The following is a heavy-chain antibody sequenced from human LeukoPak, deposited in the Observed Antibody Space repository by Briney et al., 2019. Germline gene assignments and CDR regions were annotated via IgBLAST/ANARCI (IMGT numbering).Heavy chain of an antibody. D-gene: IGHD2-2*01. V-gene: IGHV1-46*01. CDR3: AREIVVVPAAIRYYFDY. CDR2: INPSGGST. CDR1: GYTFTSYY. J-gene: IGHJ4*02. Sequence: ASVKVSCKASGYTFTSYYMHWLRQAPGQGLEWMGIINPSGGSTSYAQKFQGRVTMTRDTSTSTVYMELSSLRSEDTAVYYCAREIVVVPAAIRYYFDYWGQGTLVTVSS.